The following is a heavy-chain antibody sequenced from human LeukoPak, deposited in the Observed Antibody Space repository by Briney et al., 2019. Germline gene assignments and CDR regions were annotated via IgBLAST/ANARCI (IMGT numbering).Heavy chain of an antibody. CDR3: AKDLNVEWFGEFVDY. D-gene: IGHD3-10*01. J-gene: IGHJ4*02. CDR2: ISYDGSNK. CDR1: GFTFSSYG. V-gene: IGHV3-30*18. Sequence: PGRSLRLSCAASGFTFSSYGMHWVRQAPGKGLEWVAVISYDGSNKYYADSVKGRFTISRDNSKNTLYLQMNSLRAEDTAVYYCAKDLNVEWFGEFVDYWGQGTLVTVSS.